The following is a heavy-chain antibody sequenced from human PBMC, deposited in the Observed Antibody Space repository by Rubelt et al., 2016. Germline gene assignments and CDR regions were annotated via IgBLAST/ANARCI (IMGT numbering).Heavy chain of an antibody. V-gene: IGHV6-1*01. Sequence: VSSNSATWIWIRQSPSRGLEWLGRTYYKSKWYNDYAVSVKSRISINPDTSKNQFSLQLDSVTPDDTAMYYCARAAGPYVFKIDFWGQGSPVIVSS. CDR3: ARAAGPYVFKIDF. J-gene: IGHJ4*02. D-gene: IGHD3-16*01. CDR2: TYYKSKWYN. CDR1: VSSNSAT.